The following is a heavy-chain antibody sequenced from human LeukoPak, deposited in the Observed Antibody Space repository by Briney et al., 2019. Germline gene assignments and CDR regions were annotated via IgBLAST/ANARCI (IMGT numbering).Heavy chain of an antibody. CDR3: ARDVSGSSSWYVHFYYYYYYMDV. V-gene: IGHV7-4-1*02. CDR1: GYTFTSYA. J-gene: IGHJ6*03. CDR2: INTNTGNP. D-gene: IGHD6-13*01. Sequence: ASVKVSCKASGYTFTSYAMNWVRQAPGQGLEWMGWINTNTGNPTYAQGFTGRFVFSLDTSVSTAYLQISSLKAEDTAVYYCARDVSGSSSWYVHFYYYYYYMDVWGKGTTVTVSS.